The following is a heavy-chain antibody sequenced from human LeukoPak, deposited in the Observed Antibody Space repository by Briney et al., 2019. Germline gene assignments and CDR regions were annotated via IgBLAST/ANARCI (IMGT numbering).Heavy chain of an antibody. D-gene: IGHD3-10*01. CDR1: GYSFTNYW. Sequence: PGESLKIYCKGSGYSFTNYWIGWVRQVPGKGLEWMGIIYPGDSDTRYSPSFQGQVTISADKSISTAYLQWSSLKASDTAMYYCARAAGDSLNYFDYWGQGTLVTVSS. V-gene: IGHV5-51*01. CDR2: IYPGDSDT. J-gene: IGHJ4*02. CDR3: ARAAGDSLNYFDY.